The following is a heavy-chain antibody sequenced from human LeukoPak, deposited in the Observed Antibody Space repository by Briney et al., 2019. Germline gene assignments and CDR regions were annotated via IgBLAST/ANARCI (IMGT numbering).Heavy chain of an antibody. D-gene: IGHD6-6*01. CDR1: GFNVSSKY. CDR2: IYSGGST. Sequence: PGGSLRLSCTASGFNVSSKYMNWVRQAPGKGLEWVAVIYSGGSTHYADSVKGRITVSRDNSKNTLYLQMSSLRADDTAVYYCAKDLTSSSPNYWGQGTLVTVSS. V-gene: IGHV3-53*01. J-gene: IGHJ4*02. CDR3: AKDLTSSSPNY.